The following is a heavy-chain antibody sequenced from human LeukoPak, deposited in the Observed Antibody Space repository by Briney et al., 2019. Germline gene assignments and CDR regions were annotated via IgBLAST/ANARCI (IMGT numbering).Heavy chain of an antibody. D-gene: IGHD6-19*01. CDR2: IDHNGNVN. V-gene: IGHV3-7*03. Sequence: PGGSLRLSCAASGFTFSSYWMNWARQAPGKGLEWVASIDHNGNVNYYVDSVKGRFTISRDNSKNTLYLQVNSLRAEDTAVYYCAKDRIAVAGAVASFDYWGQGTLVTVSS. CDR1: GFTFSSYW. J-gene: IGHJ4*02. CDR3: AKDRIAVAGAVASFDY.